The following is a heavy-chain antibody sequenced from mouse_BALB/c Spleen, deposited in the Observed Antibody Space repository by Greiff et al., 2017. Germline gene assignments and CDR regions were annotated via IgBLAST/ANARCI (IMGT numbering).Heavy chain of an antibody. Sequence: QVQLKESGPGLVAPSQSLSITCTVSGFSLTSYGVHWVRQPPGKGLEWLGVIWAGGSTNYNSALMSRLSISKDNSKSQVFLKMNSLQTDDTAMYYCAREGYYYGSSYLYAMDYWGQGNSVTVSS. V-gene: IGHV2-9*02. CDR2: IWAGGST. J-gene: IGHJ4*01. D-gene: IGHD1-1*01. CDR3: AREGYYYGSSYLYAMDY. CDR1: GFSLTSYG.